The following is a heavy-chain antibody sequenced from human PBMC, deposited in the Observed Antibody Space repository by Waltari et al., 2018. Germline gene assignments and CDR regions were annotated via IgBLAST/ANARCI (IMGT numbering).Heavy chain of an antibody. J-gene: IGHJ4*02. Sequence: QVQLQESGPGLVKPSQTLSLTCPVSGGSISRGSYYWSWIRQPAGKGLEWIGYIYTSGSTNYNPSLKSRVTISVDTSKNQFSLKLSSVTAADTAVYYCATIPSIAARRVVSGYWGQGTLVTVSS. CDR2: IYTSGST. CDR3: ATIPSIAARRVVSGY. D-gene: IGHD6-6*01. CDR1: GGSISRGSYY. V-gene: IGHV4-61*09.